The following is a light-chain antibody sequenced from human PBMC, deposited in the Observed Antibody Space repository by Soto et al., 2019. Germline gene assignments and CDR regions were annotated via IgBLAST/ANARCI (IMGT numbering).Light chain of an antibody. CDR2: AAS. J-gene: IGKJ4*01. Sequence: ILMTQSPSSLSSFVGDRVTITCRSSQDIANFLAWYQQKPGKVPKLLIYAASTLQSGVPPRFSGSGSGTDFTLTISSLQPEDVATYYCQKCKVAPFTFGGGTKVDIK. CDR3: QKCKVAPFT. CDR1: QDIANF. V-gene: IGKV1-27*01.